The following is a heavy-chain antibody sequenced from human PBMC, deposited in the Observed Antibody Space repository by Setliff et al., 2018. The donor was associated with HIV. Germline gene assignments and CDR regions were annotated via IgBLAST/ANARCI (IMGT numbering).Heavy chain of an antibody. V-gene: IGHV4-34*01. Sequence: SETLSLTCAVYRGSFSHYYWTWILQSPGKGLEWIAEINQERTTFYNPSLKSRLIMSLDTSRNEVSLRLNSVTAADTATYFCARVRFSFNNVRCFDLWGPGTRVTVSS. CDR3: ARVRFSFNNVRCFDL. CDR1: RGSFSHYY. CDR2: INQERTT. J-gene: IGHJ2*01. D-gene: IGHD1-20*01.